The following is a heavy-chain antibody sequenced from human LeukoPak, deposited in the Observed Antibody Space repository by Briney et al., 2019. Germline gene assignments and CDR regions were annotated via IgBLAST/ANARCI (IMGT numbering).Heavy chain of an antibody. J-gene: IGHJ4*02. Sequence: GESLQISCEGSGYSFTSYWIGWVRQAPGQGLEWMGWMNPNSGGTNYAQRFQGRVTMTRDTSIGTAYMELSRLGSDDTAVYYCARAQTVVAATPGGYWGQGTLVTVSS. V-gene: IGHV1-2*02. CDR2: MNPNSGGT. CDR3: ARAQTVVAATPGGY. D-gene: IGHD2-15*01. CDR1: GYSFTSYW.